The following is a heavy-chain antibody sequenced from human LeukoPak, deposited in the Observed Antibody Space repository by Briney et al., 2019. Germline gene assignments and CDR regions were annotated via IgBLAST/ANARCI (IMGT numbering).Heavy chain of an antibody. D-gene: IGHD6-13*01. Sequence: SETLSLTCTVSGVSISSYYWTWIRQPAGKGLEWIGRIYPSGSTNYNPSLKSRVTMSVDTPKNQLSLKMSCVTAADTAVYYCARTGSSCHLYYYYYMDVWGKGTTVTVSS. CDR3: ARTGSSCHLYYYYYMDV. V-gene: IGHV4-4*07. J-gene: IGHJ6*03. CDR1: GVSISSYY. CDR2: IYPSGST.